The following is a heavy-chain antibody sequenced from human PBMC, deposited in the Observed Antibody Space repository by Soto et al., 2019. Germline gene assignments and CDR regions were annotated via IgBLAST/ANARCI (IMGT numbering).Heavy chain of an antibody. J-gene: IGHJ4*02. CDR2: IYYSGST. Sequence: PSETLSLTCTVSGGSISSYYWSWIRQPPGKGLEWIGYIYYSGSTNYNPSLKSRVTISVDTSKNQFSLKLSSVTAADTAVYYCARVGMGDGSGSDYSSYYFDYWGQGTLVTVSS. CDR1: GGSISSYY. V-gene: IGHV4-59*01. D-gene: IGHD3-10*01. CDR3: ARVGMGDGSGSDYSSYYFDY.